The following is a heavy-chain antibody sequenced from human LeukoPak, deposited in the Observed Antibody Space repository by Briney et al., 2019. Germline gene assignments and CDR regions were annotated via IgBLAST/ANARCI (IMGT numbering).Heavy chain of an antibody. CDR3: ARSPYYYDSSGYRFQDAFDI. CDR1: GGSISSYY. CDR2: IYYSGST. D-gene: IGHD3-22*01. J-gene: IGHJ3*02. Sequence: PSETLSLTCTVSGGSISSYYWSWIRQPPGKGLEWIGYIYYSGSTNYNPSLKSRVTISVDTSKNQFSLKLSSVTAADTAVYYCARSPYYYDSSGYRFQDAFDIWGQGTMVTVSS. V-gene: IGHV4-59*01.